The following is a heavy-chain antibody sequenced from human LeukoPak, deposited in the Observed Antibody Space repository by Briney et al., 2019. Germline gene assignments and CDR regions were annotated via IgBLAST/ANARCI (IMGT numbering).Heavy chain of an antibody. CDR3: ATVGPGFCSSTTCYTDY. CDR2: ISSSSSYI. Sequence: GGSLRLSCAASGFTFTTYSMHWVRQAPGKGLEWVSSISSSSSYIYYADSVKGRFTISRDNARNSLYLQMNSLRAEDTAVYYCATVGPGFCSSTTCYTDYWGQGTLVTVSS. V-gene: IGHV3-21*01. CDR1: GFTFTTYS. J-gene: IGHJ4*02. D-gene: IGHD2-2*02.